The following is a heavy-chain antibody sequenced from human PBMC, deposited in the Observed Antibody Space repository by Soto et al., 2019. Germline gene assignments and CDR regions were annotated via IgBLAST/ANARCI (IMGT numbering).Heavy chain of an antibody. Sequence: GGSLRLSCAASGFTFSSYGMHWVRQAPGKGLEWVAAIWYDGSNKYYADSVKGRFTISRDNSKNTLYLQMNSLRAEDTAVYYCARISYWVKDYWGQGALVTVSS. CDR1: GFTFSSYG. CDR2: IWYDGSNK. CDR3: ARISYWVKDY. D-gene: IGHD2-8*02. V-gene: IGHV3-33*01. J-gene: IGHJ4*02.